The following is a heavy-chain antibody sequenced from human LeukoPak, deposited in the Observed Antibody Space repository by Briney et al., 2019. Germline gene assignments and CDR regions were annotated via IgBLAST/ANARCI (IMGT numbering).Heavy chain of an antibody. J-gene: IGHJ5*02. CDR1: GGTFSSYA. CDR2: IIPIFGTA. V-gene: IGHV1-69*05. D-gene: IGHD4-17*01. Sequence: RASVKVSCKASGGTFSSYAISWVRQAPGQGLEWMGGIIPIFGTANYVQKFQGGVTITKDESMRTVYLELTSLTSDDTAVYYFARDVHGDYWSGWFDPWGEGTLVSVSS. CDR3: ARDVHGDYWSGWFDP.